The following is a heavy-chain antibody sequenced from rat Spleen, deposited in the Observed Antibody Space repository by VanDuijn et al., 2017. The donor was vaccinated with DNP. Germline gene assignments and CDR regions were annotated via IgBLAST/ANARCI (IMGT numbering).Heavy chain of an antibody. V-gene: IGHV5-20*01. CDR2: IRYDGGTS. CDR1: GFIFSDYY. D-gene: IGHD1-11*01. CDR3: VTRGKYGGYDY. J-gene: IGHJ2*01. Sequence: EVQLVESGGGLVLPGRSQKLSCAASGFIFSDYYMAWVRQAPTKGLEWVAYIRYDGGTSYYGDSVKGRFTISRDNAKTTLNLQMDSLRSEDTATYYCVTRGKYGGYDYWGQGVMVTVSS.